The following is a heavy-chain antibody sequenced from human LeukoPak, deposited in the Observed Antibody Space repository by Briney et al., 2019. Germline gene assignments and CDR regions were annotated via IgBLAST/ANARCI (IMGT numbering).Heavy chain of an antibody. V-gene: IGHV4-38-2*02. Sequence: SETLSLTCTVSGYSISSGYYWGWIRQPPGKGLEWIGSIYHSGSTYYNPSLKSRVTISVDTSKNQFSLKLSSVTAADTAVYYCAREGVPPYYYYVTGGWFDPWGQGTLVTVSS. CDR1: GYSISSGYY. D-gene: IGHD3-10*02. CDR3: AREGVPPYYYYVTGGWFDP. J-gene: IGHJ5*02. CDR2: IYHSGST.